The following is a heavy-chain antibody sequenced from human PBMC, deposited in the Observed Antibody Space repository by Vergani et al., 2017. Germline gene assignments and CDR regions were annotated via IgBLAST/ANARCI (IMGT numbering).Heavy chain of an antibody. CDR1: GFTFSNFG. J-gene: IGHJ4*02. CDR3: AKAAGMGITVSATIDS. D-gene: IGHD3-10*02. CDR2: ISHDGSES. Sequence: QAKLVESGGGAVQPGGSLRLSCAASGFTFSNFGMHWVRQAPGKGLEWVALISHDGSESFYGTSVTGRLTISRDNSKNTLFLQLCSLKAEDTSVYYCAKAAGMGITVSATIDSWGQGTLVLVSS. V-gene: IGHV3-30*18.